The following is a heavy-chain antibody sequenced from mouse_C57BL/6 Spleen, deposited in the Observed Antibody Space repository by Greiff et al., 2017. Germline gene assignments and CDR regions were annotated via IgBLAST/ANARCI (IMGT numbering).Heavy chain of an antibody. J-gene: IGHJ2*01. Sequence: VQLQQSGAELVRPGASVKLSCTASGFNIKDDYMHWVKQRPEQGLEWIGWIDPENGDTEYASKFQGKATITADTSSNTAYLQLSSLTAEDAAVYYCTTGTLDYWGQGTTLTVSS. D-gene: IGHD4-1*01. CDR3: TTGTLDY. CDR2: IDPENGDT. CDR1: GFNIKDDY. V-gene: IGHV14-4*01.